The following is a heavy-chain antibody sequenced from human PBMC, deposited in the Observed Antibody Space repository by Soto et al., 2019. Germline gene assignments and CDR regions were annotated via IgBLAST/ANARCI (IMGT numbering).Heavy chain of an antibody. V-gene: IGHV3-33*01. CDR1: GFTFSSYG. D-gene: IGHD2-2*01. CDR2: IWYDGSNK. J-gene: IGHJ4*02. Sequence: GGSLRLSCAASGFTFSSYGMHWVRQAPGKGLEWVAVIWYDGSNKYYADSVKGRFTISRDNSKNTLYLQMNSLRAEDTAVYYCARVSYDIVVVPAAWGYYFDYWGQGTLVTVSS. CDR3: ARVSYDIVVVPAAWGYYFDY.